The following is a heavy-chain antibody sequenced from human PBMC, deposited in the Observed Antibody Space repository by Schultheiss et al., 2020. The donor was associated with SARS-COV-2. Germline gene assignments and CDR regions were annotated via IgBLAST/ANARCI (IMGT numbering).Heavy chain of an antibody. CDR1: GFTFSSYG. CDR3: AKGLGPDCSSGCYSRVLDY. V-gene: IGHV3-30*18. CDR2: ISYDGSNK. J-gene: IGHJ4*02. D-gene: IGHD2-21*01. Sequence: GGSLRLSCAASGFTFSSYGMHWVRQAPGKGLEWVAVISYDGSNKYYVDSVKGRFTISRDNSNNTLYLQMNSLRAEDTAIYYCAKGLGPDCSSGCYSRVLDYWGQGTLVTVSS.